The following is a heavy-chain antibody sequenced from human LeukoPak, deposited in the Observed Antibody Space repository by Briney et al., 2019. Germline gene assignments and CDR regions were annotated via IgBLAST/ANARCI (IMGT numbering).Heavy chain of an antibody. CDR3: GRGVYSPRDY. Sequence: GRSLRLSCAASGFTFSNSGMHWVRQAPGKGLEWVALIWSDGSKKYYADSVEGRFTISRDNSKNTLYLQMNSLRAEDTAVYYCGRGVYSPRDYWGQRTLVTVSS. J-gene: IGHJ4*02. CDR2: IWSDGSKK. CDR1: GFTFSNSG. V-gene: IGHV3-33*01. D-gene: IGHD5-18*01.